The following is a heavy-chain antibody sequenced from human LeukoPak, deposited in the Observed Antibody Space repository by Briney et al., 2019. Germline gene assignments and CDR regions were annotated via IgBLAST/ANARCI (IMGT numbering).Heavy chain of an antibody. CDR1: GGSISSGSYY. CDR3: ASIYYYDCAPFDP. D-gene: IGHD3-22*01. CDR2: VYSSGST. Sequence: SETLSLTCTVSGGSISSGSYYWSWIRQPAGKGLEWIGRVYSSGSTNYNPSLKSRVTISVDTSKNQFSLKLSSVTAADTAVYYCASIYYYDCAPFDPWGQGTLVTVSS. V-gene: IGHV4-61*02. J-gene: IGHJ5*02.